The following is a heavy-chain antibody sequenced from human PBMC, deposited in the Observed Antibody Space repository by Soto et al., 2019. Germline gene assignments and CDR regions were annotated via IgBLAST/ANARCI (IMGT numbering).Heavy chain of an antibody. CDR2: ISGDGLST. CDR1: GSTFTDFT. Sequence: LXLSCAGSGSTFTDFTMTWVRQAPGKGLEWVSAISGDGLSTYYAGSVKGRFTISRDNSKTTLYLQMNSLRAEDTAVYYCARRPDAFDIWGRGTMVTVSS. CDR3: ARRPDAFDI. V-gene: IGHV3-23*01. J-gene: IGHJ3*02.